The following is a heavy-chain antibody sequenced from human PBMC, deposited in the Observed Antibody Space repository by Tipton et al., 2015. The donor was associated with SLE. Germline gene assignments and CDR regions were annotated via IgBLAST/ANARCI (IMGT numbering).Heavy chain of an antibody. V-gene: IGHV4-34*01. D-gene: IGHD7-27*01. CDR2: INHSGST. Sequence: TLSLTCAVYGRSFIGSYWTWIRQPPGKGLEWIGEINHSGSTNYNPSLRSRVTISVDTSKNQFSLKLSSVTAADTAVYYCARGPRGTNWAYYFDFWGQGALVTVSS. CDR3: ARGPRGTNWAYYFDF. J-gene: IGHJ4*02. CDR1: GRSFIGSY.